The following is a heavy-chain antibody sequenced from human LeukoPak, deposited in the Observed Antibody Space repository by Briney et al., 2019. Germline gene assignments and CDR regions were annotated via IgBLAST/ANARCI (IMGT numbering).Heavy chain of an antibody. CDR2: IYTSGST. Sequence: SQTLSLTCTVSGGSISSGSYYWSWIRQPAGKGLEWIGRIYTSGSTNYNPSLKSRVTISVDTSKNQFSLRLSSVTAADTAVYYCAKDLRYCSSTTCYNDAFDIWGQGTMVTVSS. V-gene: IGHV4-61*02. CDR3: AKDLRYCSSTTCYNDAFDI. D-gene: IGHD2-2*01. J-gene: IGHJ3*02. CDR1: GGSISSGSYY.